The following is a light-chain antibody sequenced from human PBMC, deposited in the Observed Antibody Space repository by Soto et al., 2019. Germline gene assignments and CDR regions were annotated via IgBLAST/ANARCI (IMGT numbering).Light chain of an antibody. CDR1: QSVSSN. Sequence: EIVMTQSPATLSVSPGDRATLSCWASQSVSSNLAWYQQKPGQAPRLLIYDASNRATGTPARFSGSGSGTDFTLTISSLEPEDFAVYYCQQRSNWPRTFGQGTKVDIK. V-gene: IGKV3-11*01. J-gene: IGKJ1*01. CDR2: DAS. CDR3: QQRSNWPRT.